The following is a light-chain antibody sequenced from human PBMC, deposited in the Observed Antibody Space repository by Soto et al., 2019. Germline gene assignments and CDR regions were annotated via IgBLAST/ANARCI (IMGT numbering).Light chain of an antibody. CDR3: QQYNDWPPT. CDR1: QNVRGN. V-gene: IGKV3-15*01. J-gene: IGKJ1*01. Sequence: EIVMTQSPATLSVSPGERATLSCRASQNVRGNLAWYQQKPGQAPRLLIYVTSTRAAGVPARFSGSASGTEFTLTISSLQSEDFAVYYCQQYNDWPPTFGQGTKVDIK. CDR2: VTS.